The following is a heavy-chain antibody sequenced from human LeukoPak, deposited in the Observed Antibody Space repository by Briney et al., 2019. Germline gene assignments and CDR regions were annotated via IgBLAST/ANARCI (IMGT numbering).Heavy chain of an antibody. CDR2: INWNGGST. Sequence: GGSLRLSCAASGFTFDDYGMSWVRQAPGKGLEWVSGINWNGGSTGYADSVKGRFTNSRDNAKNSLYLQMNSLRAEDTALYYCARDLRLTYYYYMDVWGKGTTVTVSS. D-gene: IGHD3-16*01. V-gene: IGHV3-20*04. CDR3: ARDLRLTYYYYMDV. J-gene: IGHJ6*03. CDR1: GFTFDDYG.